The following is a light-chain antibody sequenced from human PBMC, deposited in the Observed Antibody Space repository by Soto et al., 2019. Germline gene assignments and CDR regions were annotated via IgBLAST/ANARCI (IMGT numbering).Light chain of an antibody. J-gene: IGKJ2*01. CDR1: QNIYSNY. Sequence: IVVTQSPGSLSLSPGEGASLSCRTSQNIYSNYLAWYQHKPGRSPRLLIYHSSTRAAGTPDRFSGSGSGTDFALTISRLEPEDFAVYDCQQYGDPPYTFGQGTKVDIK. CDR3: QQYGDPPYT. V-gene: IGKV3-20*01. CDR2: HSS.